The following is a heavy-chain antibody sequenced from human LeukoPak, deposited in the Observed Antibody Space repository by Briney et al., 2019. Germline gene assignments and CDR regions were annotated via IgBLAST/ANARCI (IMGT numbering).Heavy chain of an antibody. Sequence: SETLSLTCSVFGGSISSSSYYWGWIRQPPAKELVWIGSIYYSGSSYYNPSLKSRVTISVGTSKNQFSLKLTSVTAADTAVYYCARRACTSTTCYAGSSYFDYWGQGTLVTVSS. CDR1: GGSISSSSYY. V-gene: IGHV4-39*01. D-gene: IGHD2-2*01. J-gene: IGHJ4*02. CDR2: IYYSGSS. CDR3: ARRACTSTTCYAGSSYFDY.